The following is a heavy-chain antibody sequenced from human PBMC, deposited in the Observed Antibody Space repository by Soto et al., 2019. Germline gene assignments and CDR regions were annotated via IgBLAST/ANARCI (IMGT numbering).Heavy chain of an antibody. CDR2: MYHTGNA. V-gene: IGHV4-59*01. J-gene: IGHJ4*02. CDR3: ARDRTSSGYYFDYSLDY. D-gene: IGHD3-22*01. CDR1: GGSLSGYY. Sequence: SETLSLTCSVSGGSLSGYYWSWIRQPPGKGLEHIAYMYHTGNAKYNPSLQSRVTLSVDTSKNQFSLRLASVTAADTAVYYCARDRTSSGYYFDYSLDYWGQGTRVTVSS.